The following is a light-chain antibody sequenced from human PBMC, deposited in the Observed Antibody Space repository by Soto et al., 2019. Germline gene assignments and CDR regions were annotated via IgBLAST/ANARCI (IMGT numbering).Light chain of an antibody. V-gene: IGLV2-14*01. CDR3: SSYGGSYNFV. CDR1: SSDVGGYDF. J-gene: IGLJ1*01. Sequence: QSVLTQPASVSGSPGQSITISCTGTSSDVGGYDFVSWYQHHPGKVPKLMIFEVSKRPSGVSNRFSGSKSGNTASLTISGLQAEDEADYYCSSYGGSYNFVFGTGTKLTVL. CDR2: EVS.